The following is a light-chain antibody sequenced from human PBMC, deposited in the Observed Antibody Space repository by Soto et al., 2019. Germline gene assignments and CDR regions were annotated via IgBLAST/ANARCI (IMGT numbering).Light chain of an antibody. CDR1: SSDVGGYNH. CDR2: DVS. Sequence: QSVLTQPASVSGSPGQSITISCTGTSSDVGGYNHVSWYQHHPGKAPKVIIYDVSNRPSGVSNRFSGSKSGNTASLTFSGLQAEDEADYYCSSYTSSSTYVFGTGTKVPVL. V-gene: IGLV2-14*03. CDR3: SSYTSSSTYV. J-gene: IGLJ1*01.